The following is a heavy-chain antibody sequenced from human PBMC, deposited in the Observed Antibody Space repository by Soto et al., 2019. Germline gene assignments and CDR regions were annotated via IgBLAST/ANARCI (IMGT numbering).Heavy chain of an antibody. V-gene: IGHV1-69*02. CDR3: AIEYCSSTSCYRDY. D-gene: IGHD2-2*02. Sequence: QVQLVQSGAEVKKPGSSVKVSCKASGGTFSSYTISWVRQAPGQGLEWMGRIIPILGIANYAQKFQGRVTITADKYTSTAYMELSSLRSEDTAVYYCAIEYCSSTSCYRDYWGQGTLVTVSS. CDR1: GGTFSSYT. CDR2: IIPILGIA. J-gene: IGHJ4*02.